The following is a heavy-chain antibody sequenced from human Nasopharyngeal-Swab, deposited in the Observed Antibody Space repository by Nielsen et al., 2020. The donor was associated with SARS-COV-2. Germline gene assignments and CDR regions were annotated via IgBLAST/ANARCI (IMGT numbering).Heavy chain of an antibody. CDR1: GFTFSDYY. D-gene: IGHD3-3*01. Sequence: GESLKISCAASGFTFSDYYMSWIRQAPGTGLEWVSYISSSGSTIYYADSVKGRFTISRDNAKNSLYLQMNSLRAEDTAVYYCARHPLGITIFGVVITNNWFDPWGQGTLVTVSS. CDR2: ISSSGSTI. CDR3: ARHPLGITIFGVVITNNWFDP. V-gene: IGHV3-11*04. J-gene: IGHJ5*02.